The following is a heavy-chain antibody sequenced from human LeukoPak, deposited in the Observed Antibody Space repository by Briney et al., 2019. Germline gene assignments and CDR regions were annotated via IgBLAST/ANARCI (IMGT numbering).Heavy chain of an antibody. CDR2: INPNSGGT. CDR1: GYTFTGYY. J-gene: IGHJ6*04. Sequence: ASVKVSCKASGYTFTGYYMHWVRQAPGQGPEWMGWINPNSGGTNYAQKFQGWVTMSRDTSISTAYMELSRLRSDDTAVYYCATADCSGGSCPIDVWGKGTTVTVSS. CDR3: ATADCSGGSCPIDV. D-gene: IGHD2-15*01. V-gene: IGHV1-2*04.